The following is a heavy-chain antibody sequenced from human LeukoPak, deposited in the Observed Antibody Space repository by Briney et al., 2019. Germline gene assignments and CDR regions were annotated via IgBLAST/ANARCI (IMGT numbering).Heavy chain of an antibody. CDR3: ARDWVAGVPFDAFDI. J-gene: IGHJ3*02. CDR1: GFTLSGYW. V-gene: IGHV3-7*01. CDR2: IKEDGSET. D-gene: IGHD3-10*01. Sequence: PGGSLRLSCAASGFTLSGYWMSWVRQAPGKGPEWVANIKEDGSETYYVDSVKGRFTISRDNAKNSLYLHMNSLTAEDTAMYYCARDWVAGVPFDAFDIWGQGTMVSVSS.